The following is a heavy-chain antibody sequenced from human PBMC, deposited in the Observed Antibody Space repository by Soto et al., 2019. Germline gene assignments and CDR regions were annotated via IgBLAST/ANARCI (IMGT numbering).Heavy chain of an antibody. CDR3: ARAPKRHPTYYYGLDV. J-gene: IGHJ6*02. CDR2: VFYSGST. V-gene: IGHV4-59*01. CDR1: GVSISSYY. Sequence: SETLSLTCTFSGVSISSYYCRWLRQPPGKGLEWIGDVFYSGSTNYNPSLESRVTISIDTSKNQFSLKLSSVTAADTAVYYCARAPKRHPTYYYGLDVWGQGSTVTVS.